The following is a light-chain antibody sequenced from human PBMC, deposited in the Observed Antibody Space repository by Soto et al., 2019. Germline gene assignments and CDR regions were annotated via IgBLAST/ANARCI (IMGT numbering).Light chain of an antibody. J-gene: IGLJ2*01. V-gene: IGLV2-14*01. Sequence: QSALTQPASVSGSPGQSISISCTGTSRDIGTYKYVSWYQQNPGKVPKLILYEVINRPSGVSNRFSGSKSGNTASLTISGLQAEDEANYYCSAFTPTPSYVLFGGGTKLTVL. CDR3: SAFTPTPSYVL. CDR1: SRDIGTYKY. CDR2: EVI.